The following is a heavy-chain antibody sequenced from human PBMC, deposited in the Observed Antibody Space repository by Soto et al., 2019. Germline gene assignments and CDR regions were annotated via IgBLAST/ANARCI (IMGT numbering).Heavy chain of an antibody. CDR2: IIPIFVTA. CDR3: ASTKYDSSAYYYWYLGL. D-gene: IGHD3-22*01. J-gene: IGHJ2*01. Sequence: QVELVQSGAEVKKPGSSVKVSCQASEDTFRNYAISWVRQAPGQGLEWMGGIIPIFVTANYAQKFQGRVTNTADTSANTVYLELSSLRSEDTAVYYCASTKYDSSAYYYWYLGLWGRGTMVTVAS. V-gene: IGHV1-69*06. CDR1: EDTFRNYA.